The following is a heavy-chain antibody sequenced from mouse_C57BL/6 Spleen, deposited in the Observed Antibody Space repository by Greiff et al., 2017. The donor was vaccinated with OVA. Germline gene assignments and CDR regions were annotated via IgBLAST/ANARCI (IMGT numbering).Heavy chain of an antibody. CDR1: GFSLSTSGMG. V-gene: IGHV8-12*01. D-gene: IGHD2-3*01. Sequence: QVTLKESGPGILQSSQTLSLTCSFSGFSLSTSGMGVSWLRQPSGKGLEWLAHIYWGDDTRYTPSLKSGLTISKDPSRNQVFLKITSVDTADTATDCGDRRDDGHFWYFDVWGTGTTVTVSS. CDR3: DRRDDGHFWYFDV. J-gene: IGHJ1*03. CDR2: IYWGDDT.